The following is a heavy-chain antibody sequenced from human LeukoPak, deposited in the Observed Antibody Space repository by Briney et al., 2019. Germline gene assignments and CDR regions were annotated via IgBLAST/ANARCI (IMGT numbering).Heavy chain of an antibody. CDR1: GFTFSSYG. D-gene: IGHD2-2*01. Sequence: PRGSLRLSCAASGFTFSSYGMHWVRQAPGKGLGWVAFIRYDGSNKYYADSVKGRFTISRDNSKNTLYLQMNSLRAEDTAVYYCAKMAGQLLGDFDYWGQGTLVTVSS. J-gene: IGHJ4*02. CDR3: AKMAGQLLGDFDY. V-gene: IGHV3-30*02. CDR2: IRYDGSNK.